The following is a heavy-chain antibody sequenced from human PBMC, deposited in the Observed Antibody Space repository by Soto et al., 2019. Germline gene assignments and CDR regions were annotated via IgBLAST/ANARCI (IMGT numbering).Heavy chain of an antibody. CDR1: GFTFSSYG. D-gene: IGHD3-10*01. CDR2: IWYDGSNK. J-gene: IGHJ4*02. V-gene: IGHV3-33*01. CDR3: ARDGLLWGDY. Sequence: QVQLVESGGGVVQPGRSLRLSCAASGFTFSSYGMHWVRQAPGKGLEWVAVIWYDGSNKNYADSVKGRFTISRDNSKNTLYLQMNSLRAEDTAVYYCARDGLLWGDYWGLGTLVTVSS.